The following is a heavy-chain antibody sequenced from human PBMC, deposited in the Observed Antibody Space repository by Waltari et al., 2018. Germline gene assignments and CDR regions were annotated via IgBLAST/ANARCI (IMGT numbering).Heavy chain of an antibody. CDR3: ARGRVKGWFRESAFDY. CDR2: INHSGST. D-gene: IGHD3-10*01. Sequence: QVQLQQWGAGLLKPSETLSLTCAVYGGSFSGYYWSWIRQPPGKGLEWIGEINHSGSTNYNTSLKRRVTISVDTSKNQFSLKLSSVTAADTAVYYCARGRVKGWFRESAFDYWGQGTLVTVSS. J-gene: IGHJ4*02. CDR1: GGSFSGYY. V-gene: IGHV4-34*01.